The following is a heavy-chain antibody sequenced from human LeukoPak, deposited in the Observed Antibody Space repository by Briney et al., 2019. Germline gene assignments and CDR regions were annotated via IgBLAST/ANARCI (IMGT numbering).Heavy chain of an antibody. CDR2: IYTSGST. CDR1: GGSISSYY. D-gene: IGHD5-12*01. V-gene: IGHV4-4*07. J-gene: IGHJ6*03. Sequence: SETLSLTCTVSGGSISSYYWSWIRQPAGKGLEWIGRIYTSGSTNYNPSLKSRVTMSVDTSKNQFSLKLSSVTAADTAVYYCARGRQYSGYDSYYYYYMDVWGKGTTVTVSS. CDR3: ARGRQYSGYDSYYYYYMDV.